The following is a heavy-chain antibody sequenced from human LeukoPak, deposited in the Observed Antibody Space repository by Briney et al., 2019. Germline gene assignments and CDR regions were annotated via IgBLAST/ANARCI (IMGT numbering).Heavy chain of an antibody. CDR2: INHSGST. J-gene: IGHJ4*02. D-gene: IGHD2-15*01. Sequence: PSETLSLTCTVSGGSISSGGYYWSWIRQPPGKGLEWIGEINHSGSTNYNPSLKSRVTISVDTSKNQFSLKLSSVTAADTAVYYCARGGGKSMAHCSGGSCYAPFDYWGQGTLVTVSS. V-gene: IGHV4-39*07. CDR1: GGSISSGGYY. CDR3: ARGGGKSMAHCSGGSCYAPFDY.